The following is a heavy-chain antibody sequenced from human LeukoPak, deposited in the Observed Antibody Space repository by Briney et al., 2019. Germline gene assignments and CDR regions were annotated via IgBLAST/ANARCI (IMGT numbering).Heavy chain of an antibody. CDR3: ARDISGSYYEVLYYFDY. V-gene: IGHV1-2*02. Sequence: ASVKVSCKASGYTFTGYYMHWVRQAPGQGLEWMGWINPNSGGTNYAQKFQGRVTMTRDTSISTAYMELSRLRSDDTAVYYCARDISGSYYEVLYYFDYWGQGTLVTVSS. CDR1: GYTFTGYY. J-gene: IGHJ4*02. CDR2: INPNSGGT. D-gene: IGHD1-26*01.